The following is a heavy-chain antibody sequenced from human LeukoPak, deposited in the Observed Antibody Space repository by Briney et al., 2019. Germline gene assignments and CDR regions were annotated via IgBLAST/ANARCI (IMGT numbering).Heavy chain of an antibody. D-gene: IGHD4-17*01. CDR3: AKDPYGDYVFDY. J-gene: IGHJ4*02. CDR1: GFTFSSYA. Sequence: GGSLRLSRAASGFTFSSYAMSWVRQAPGKGLEWVSAISGSGGSTYYADSVKGRFTISRDNSKNTLYLQMNSLRAEDTAVYYCAKDPYGDYVFDYWGQGTLVTVSS. V-gene: IGHV3-23*01. CDR2: ISGSGGST.